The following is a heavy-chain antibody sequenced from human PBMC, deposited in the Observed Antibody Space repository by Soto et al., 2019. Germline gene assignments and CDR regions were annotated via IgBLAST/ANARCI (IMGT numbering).Heavy chain of an antibody. Sequence: EVQLVESGGGLVQPGGSLRLSCAASGFTFSSYSMNWVRQAPGKGLEWVSYISSSSSIIYYADSVKGRFTISRDNAKNSLYLQMNSLRAEDTAVYYCARDFVGDDYGDSTPNRFDPWGQGTLVTVSS. CDR3: ARDFVGDDYGDSTPNRFDP. CDR2: ISSSSSII. CDR1: GFTFSSYS. V-gene: IGHV3-48*01. D-gene: IGHD4-17*01. J-gene: IGHJ5*02.